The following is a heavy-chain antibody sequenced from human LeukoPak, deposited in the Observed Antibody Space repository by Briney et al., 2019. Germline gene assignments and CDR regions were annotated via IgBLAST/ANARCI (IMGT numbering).Heavy chain of an antibody. V-gene: IGHV4-59*01. CDR1: GGSISSFY. Sequence: SETLSLTCTVSGGSISSFYWSWIRQPPGKGLEWIGYIYYSGSTSYNPSLKSRVTISVDTSKIQFSLKLSSVPAADTAVYYCARDSYYSDTSGYSYPLGTFDIWGQGTMVTVSS. J-gene: IGHJ3*02. D-gene: IGHD3-22*01. CDR3: ARDSYYSDTSGYSYPLGTFDI. CDR2: IYYSGST.